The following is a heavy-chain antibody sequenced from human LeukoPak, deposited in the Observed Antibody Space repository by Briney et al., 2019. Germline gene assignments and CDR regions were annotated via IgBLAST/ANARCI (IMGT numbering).Heavy chain of an antibody. J-gene: IGHJ3*02. CDR3: ARGGDAFDI. CDR2: IWYDGSEK. V-gene: IGHV3-33*01. CDR1: VFTFSSFG. Sequence: GGSLRLSCAASVFTFSSFGMHWVRQVPGKGLEWVAVIWYDGSEKFYADSVKGRFTISRDNSKNTLYLQMNSLRAEDTAVYYCARGGDAFDIWGQGTMVTVSS.